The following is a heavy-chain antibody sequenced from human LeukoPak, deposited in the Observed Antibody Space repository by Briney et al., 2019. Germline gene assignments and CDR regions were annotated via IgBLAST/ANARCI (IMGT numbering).Heavy chain of an antibody. D-gene: IGHD3-10*01. CDR3: ARGARITMVRGVIPFDD. CDR1: GYTFTHYY. J-gene: IGHJ4*02. V-gene: IGHV7-4-1*01. CDR2: INTNTVNP. Sequence: ASVTVSCKASGYTFTHYYMHWVRQAPGQGLEWMGWINTNTVNPTYAQGFTGRFVFSLDTSVSTAYLQICSLKAEDTAVYYCARGARITMVRGVIPFDDGGQGTRVTV.